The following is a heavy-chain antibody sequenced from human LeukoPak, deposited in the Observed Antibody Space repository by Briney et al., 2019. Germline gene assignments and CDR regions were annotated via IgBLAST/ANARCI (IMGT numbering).Heavy chain of an antibody. V-gene: IGHV3-13*01. Sequence: GGSLRLSCAASGFTFSNYDMHWVRQATGKGLEWVSAFHTAGDIHYSGSVKGRFPTSRENAKNSFYLQMNNLRAGDTAVYYCARGSCSSRSCYKRVNGLDVWGQGTPVTVSS. CDR1: GFTFSNYD. D-gene: IGHD2-2*01. CDR3: ARGSCSSRSCYKRVNGLDV. CDR2: FHTAGDI. J-gene: IGHJ6*02.